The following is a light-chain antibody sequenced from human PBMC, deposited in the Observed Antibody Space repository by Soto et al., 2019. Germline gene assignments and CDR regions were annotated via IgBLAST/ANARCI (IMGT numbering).Light chain of an antibody. CDR3: QHYGSSPPALT. CDR1: QSVSSSY. CDR2: GAS. V-gene: IGKV3-20*01. Sequence: EIVLTQSPGTLSLSPGERATLSCRASQSVSSSYLAWYQQKPGHAPRLLIYGASSRATGIPDRFSGSGSGTDFTLTISRLEPEDFAVDYCQHYGSSPPALTFGGGTKVEIK. J-gene: IGKJ4*01.